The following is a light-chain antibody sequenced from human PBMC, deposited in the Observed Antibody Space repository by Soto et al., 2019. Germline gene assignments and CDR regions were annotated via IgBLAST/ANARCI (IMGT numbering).Light chain of an antibody. J-gene: IGLJ1*01. CDR2: KDN. Sequence: SYELTQPPSVSVSPGQTARITCSGDALPKQYAYWYQQKPGQAPVLVIYKDNERPSGIPERFSGSSSGTTVTLTISGVQAEDEADYYCQSADSSGTYNYVFGTGTKLTVL. V-gene: IGLV3-25*02. CDR1: ALPKQY. CDR3: QSADSSGTYNYV.